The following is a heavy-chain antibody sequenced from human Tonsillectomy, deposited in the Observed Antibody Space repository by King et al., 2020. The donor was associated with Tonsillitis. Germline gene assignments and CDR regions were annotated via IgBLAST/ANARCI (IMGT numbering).Heavy chain of an antibody. CDR1: GGSISSGGYY. V-gene: IGHV4-31*03. D-gene: IGHD3-10*01. CDR2: IYYSGST. J-gene: IGHJ6*02. Sequence: VQLQESGPGLVKPSQTLSLTCTVSGGSISSGGYYWSWIRQHPGKGLEWIGYIYYSGSTYYNPSLKSRVTISVDTSKNQFSLKLSSVTAADTAVYYCARTKLSGKDPLYYGMDVWGQGTTVTVSS. CDR3: ARTKLSGKDPLYYGMDV.